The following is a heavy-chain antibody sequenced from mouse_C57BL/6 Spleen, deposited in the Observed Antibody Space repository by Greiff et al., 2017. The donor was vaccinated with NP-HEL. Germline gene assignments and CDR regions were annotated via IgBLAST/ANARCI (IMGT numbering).Heavy chain of an antibody. V-gene: IGHV1-82*01. J-gene: IGHJ4*01. Sequence: QVQLKQSGPELVKPGASVKISCKASGYAFSSSWMNWVKQRPGKGLEWIGRIYPGGGDTNYNGKFKGKATLTADKSSSTAYMQLSSLTSEDSAVYFCARLVGYPYYAMDYWGQGTSVTVSS. D-gene: IGHD2-2*01. CDR2: IYPGGGDT. CDR3: ARLVGYPYYAMDY. CDR1: GYAFSSSW.